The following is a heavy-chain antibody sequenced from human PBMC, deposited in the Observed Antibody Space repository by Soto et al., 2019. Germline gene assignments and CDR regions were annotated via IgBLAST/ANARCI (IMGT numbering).Heavy chain of an antibody. CDR1: GYSISSSNW. V-gene: IGHV4-28*01. CDR3: ARREIQGPIDY. Sequence: PSETLSLTCAVSGYSISSSNWWGWIRQPLGKGLEWIGYIYYSGTTYYNPSLKSRVTMSVDTSKNQFSLKLTSVTAVDTAVYYCARREIQGPIDYWGPGTLVTVSS. D-gene: IGHD1-26*01. J-gene: IGHJ4*02. CDR2: IYYSGTT.